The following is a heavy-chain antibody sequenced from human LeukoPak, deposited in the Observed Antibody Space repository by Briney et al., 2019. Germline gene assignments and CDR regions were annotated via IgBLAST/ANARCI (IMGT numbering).Heavy chain of an antibody. J-gene: IGHJ3*02. CDR3: AADPGVLGSAFDI. D-gene: IGHD6-13*01. V-gene: IGHV1-58*01. Sequence: ASVKVSCKASGFTFTSSAVQWVRQARGQRLEWIGWIVVGSGNTNYAQKFQERVTITRDMSTSTAYMEPSSLRSEDTAVYYCAADPGVLGSAFDIWGQGTMVTVSS. CDR2: IVVGSGNT. CDR1: GFTFTSSA.